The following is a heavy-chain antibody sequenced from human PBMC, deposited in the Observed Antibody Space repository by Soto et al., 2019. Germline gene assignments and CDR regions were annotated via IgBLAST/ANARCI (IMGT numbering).Heavy chain of an antibody. Sequence: PSETLSLTCTVSGGSISSGDYYWSWIRQPPGKGLEGIGYIYYSGSTYYNPSLKSRVTISVDTSKNQFSLKLSSVTAADTAVYYCARASYYYDSSGYYDWFDPWGQGTLVTVPQ. CDR2: IYYSGST. CDR1: GGSISSGDYY. CDR3: ARASYYYDSSGYYDWFDP. D-gene: IGHD3-22*01. J-gene: IGHJ5*02. V-gene: IGHV4-30-4*01.